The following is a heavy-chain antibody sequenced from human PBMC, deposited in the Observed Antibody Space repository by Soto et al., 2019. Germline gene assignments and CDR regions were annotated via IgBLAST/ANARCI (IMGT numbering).Heavy chain of an antibody. CDR1: GGDFLSYT. CDR3: AQMWFGELWHGMDV. Sequence: QLVQSGAEVKRPGSSVKVSCKASGGDFLSYTISWVRQVPGQGPEWMGTIIPILDVAKNAQKFQGRVAITADKATGTVYMELRSLRSDDTAVYYCAQMWFGELWHGMDVWGQGPTITVSS. J-gene: IGHJ6*02. CDR2: IIPILDVA. D-gene: IGHD3-10*01. V-gene: IGHV1-69*02.